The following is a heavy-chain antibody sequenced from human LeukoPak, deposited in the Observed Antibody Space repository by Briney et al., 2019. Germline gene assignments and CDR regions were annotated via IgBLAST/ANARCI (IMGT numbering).Heavy chain of an antibody. D-gene: IGHD3-22*01. CDR3: AREGYYDSSGYYYYYYYGMDV. V-gene: IGHV3-21*01. CDR1: GFTFSSYS. J-gene: IGHJ6*02. CDR2: ISSSSSYI. Sequence: GGSLRLSCAASGFTFSSYSMNWVRQAPGKGLEWVSSISSSSSYIYYADSVKGRFTISRDNAKNSLYLQMSSLRAEDTAVYYCAREGYYDSSGYYYYYYYGMDVWGQGTTVTVSS.